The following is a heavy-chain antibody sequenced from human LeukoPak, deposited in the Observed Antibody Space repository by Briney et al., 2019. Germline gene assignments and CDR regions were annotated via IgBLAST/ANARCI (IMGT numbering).Heavy chain of an antibody. V-gene: IGHV4-59*08. CDR2: IDNRGST. J-gene: IGHJ3*01. CDR1: GVSIGSYF. CDR3: ASLPSNDAFDV. Sequence: PSETLSLTCTVSGVSIGSYFWSWIRQPPGKGLEWIGYIDNRGSTNYNPSLKSRVTISVDTPKNQFSLKLNSVTAADTAVYYCASLPSNDAFDVWGRGTMITVSS.